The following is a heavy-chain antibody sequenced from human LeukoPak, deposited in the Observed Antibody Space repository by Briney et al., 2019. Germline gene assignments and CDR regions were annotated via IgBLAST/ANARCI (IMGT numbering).Heavy chain of an antibody. CDR1: GASLNGLF. CDR3: ARDRRGSFYTFDL. J-gene: IGHJ6*02. Sequence: SEPLSLMCSVCGASLNGLFWKWVRRTPEKAMEWIGYVCHRGATTSSPTLKIRVSITIDTSKSQISLTMTSVTAADSALYYCARDRRGSFYTFDLWGPGTTVSVS. D-gene: IGHD1-26*01. CDR2: VCHRGAT. V-gene: IGHV4-59*01.